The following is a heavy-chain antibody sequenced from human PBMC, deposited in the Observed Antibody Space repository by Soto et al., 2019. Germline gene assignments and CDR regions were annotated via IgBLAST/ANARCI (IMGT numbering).Heavy chain of an antibody. CDR1: RFTFKSYA. Sequence: PGGSPKISCAAXRFTFKSYAMSWARQAPGKGLEWVSAISGSGGSTYYADAVKGRFTICRDNPKTTLYLQMNSLRAEDTAVYYCAKDEYDFWGGHYYMDFWGKGTTVPVSS. J-gene: IGHJ6*03. D-gene: IGHD3-3*01. CDR2: ISGSGGST. V-gene: IGHV3-23*01. CDR3: AKDEYDFWGGHYYMDF.